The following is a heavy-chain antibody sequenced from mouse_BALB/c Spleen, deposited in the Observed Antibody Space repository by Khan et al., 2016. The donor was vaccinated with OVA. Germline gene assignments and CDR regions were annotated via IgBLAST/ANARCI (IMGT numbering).Heavy chain of an antibody. CDR2: INPSNYYT. Sequence: VQLQESGAELARPGASVKMSCKASGYTFTSYTIHWVRQRPGQAPEWVGHINPSNYYTNYNQNFKDKATLIVDKSSSTAYMQLNSLTSEDSAVFYCVREGAYQRSDGWFAYWGQGTRVTVSA. V-gene: IGHV1-4*01. CDR3: VREGAYQRSDGWFAY. D-gene: IGHD2-14*01. CDR1: GYTFTSYT. J-gene: IGHJ3*01.